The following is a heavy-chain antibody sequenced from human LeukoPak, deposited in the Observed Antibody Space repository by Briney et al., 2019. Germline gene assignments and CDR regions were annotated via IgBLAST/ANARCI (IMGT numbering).Heavy chain of an antibody. V-gene: IGHV3-7*05. Sequence: GGSLRLSCAASGFTFSSYWMSWVRQARGKGLEWVANIKQDGSEKYYVDSVKGRFTISRDNAKNSLYLQMNSLRAEDTAVYYCARGDYGGNSYAFDIWGQGTMVTVSS. CDR2: IKQDGSEK. J-gene: IGHJ3*02. D-gene: IGHD4-23*01. CDR3: ARGDYGGNSYAFDI. CDR1: GFTFSSYW.